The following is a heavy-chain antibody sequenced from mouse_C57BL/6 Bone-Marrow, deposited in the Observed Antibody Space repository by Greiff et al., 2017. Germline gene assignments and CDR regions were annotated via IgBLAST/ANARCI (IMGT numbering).Heavy chain of an antibody. V-gene: IGHV5-17*01. CDR2: ISSGSSTI. J-gene: IGHJ3*01. Sequence: EVKVVESGGGLVKPGGSLKLSCAASGFTFSDYGMHWVRQAPEKGLEWVAYISSGSSTIYYADTVKGRFTISRDNAKNTLFLQMTSLRSEDTAMYYCARPGQLRLPAWFAYWGQGTLVTVSA. CDR3: ARPGQLRLPAWFAY. CDR1: GFTFSDYG. D-gene: IGHD3-2*02.